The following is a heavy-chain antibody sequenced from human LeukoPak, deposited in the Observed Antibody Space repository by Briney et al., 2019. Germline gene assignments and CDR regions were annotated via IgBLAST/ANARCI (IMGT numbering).Heavy chain of an antibody. CDR1: GGTFSSYA. V-gene: IGHV1-69*05. CDR3: ARDTTYTYYYGSGSYSENWFDP. J-gene: IGHJ5*02. D-gene: IGHD3-10*01. Sequence: SVKVSCKASGGTFSSYAISWVRQAPGQGLEWMGGIIPIFGTANYAQKFQGRVTITTDESTSPAYMELSSLRSEDTAVYYCARDTTYTYYYGSGSYSENWFDPWGQGTLVTISS. CDR2: IIPIFGTA.